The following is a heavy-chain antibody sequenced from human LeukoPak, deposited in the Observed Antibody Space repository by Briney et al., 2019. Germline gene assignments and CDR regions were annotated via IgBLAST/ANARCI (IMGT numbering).Heavy chain of an antibody. Sequence: ASVKVSCKASGYTFTSYGISWVRQAPGRGLEWMGWISAYNGNTNYAQKLQGRVTMTTDTSTSTAYMELRSLRSDDTAVYYCARDPYYDFWSGYLNYYYMDVWGKGTTVTVSS. CDR1: GYTFTSYG. J-gene: IGHJ6*03. CDR2: ISAYNGNT. V-gene: IGHV1-18*01. D-gene: IGHD3-3*01. CDR3: ARDPYYDFWSGYLNYYYMDV.